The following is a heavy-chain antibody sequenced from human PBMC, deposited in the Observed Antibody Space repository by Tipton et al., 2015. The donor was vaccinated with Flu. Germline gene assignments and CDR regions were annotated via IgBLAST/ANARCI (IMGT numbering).Heavy chain of an antibody. Sequence: TLSLTCTVSGDSLSSYYWSWIRQSPGKGLEWIGQVYSNGTTNYNPSLKSRVSIPLDKSKNQFSLNLNSMTTADTAVFYCARGGWEPHGGWFDPWSQGILVTVSS. V-gene: IGHV4-59*01. CDR2: VYSNGTT. D-gene: IGHD1-26*01. CDR1: GDSLSSYY. J-gene: IGHJ5*02. CDR3: ARGGWEPHGGWFDP.